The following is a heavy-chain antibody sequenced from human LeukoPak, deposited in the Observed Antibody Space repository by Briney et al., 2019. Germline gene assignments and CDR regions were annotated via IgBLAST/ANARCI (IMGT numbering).Heavy chain of an antibody. Sequence: SETLSLTCAVYGGSFSGYYWSWIRQPPGKGLEWIGEINHSGSTNYNPSLKSRVTISVDTSKNQFSLKLSSVTAADTAVYYCARVDRRDGHNYRYWGQGTLVTVSS. J-gene: IGHJ4*02. CDR3: ARVDRRDGHNYRY. V-gene: IGHV4-34*01. CDR1: GGSFSGYY. CDR2: INHSGST. D-gene: IGHD5-24*01.